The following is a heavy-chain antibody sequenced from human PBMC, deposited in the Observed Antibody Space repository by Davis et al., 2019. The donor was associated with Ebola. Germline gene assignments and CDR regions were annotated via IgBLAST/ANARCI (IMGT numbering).Heavy chain of an antibody. CDR3: ANLDYGDNSGFDY. CDR1: GFTFGSNS. CDR2: ISTLSSYK. J-gene: IGHJ4*02. Sequence: GESLKISCAASGFTFGSNSMNWVRQAPGKGLEWVSSISTLSSYKYYADSVKGRFTISRDNSKNTLYLQMNSLRAEDTAVYYCANLDYGDNSGFDYWGQGTLVTVSS. D-gene: IGHD4-23*01. V-gene: IGHV3-21*04.